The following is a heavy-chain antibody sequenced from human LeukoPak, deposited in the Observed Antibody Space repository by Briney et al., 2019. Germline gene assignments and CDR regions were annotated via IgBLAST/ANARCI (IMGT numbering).Heavy chain of an antibody. D-gene: IGHD6-13*01. J-gene: IGHJ4*02. V-gene: IGHV3-23*01. Sequence: GGSLRLSCAASGFTFSSYTMSWVRQAPGKGLEWVSAISGSGGSTYYADSVKGRFTISRDNSKNTLYLQMNSLRAEDTAVYYCVGIAAAGPFDYWGQGTLVTVSS. CDR3: VGIAAAGPFDY. CDR1: GFTFSSYT. CDR2: ISGSGGST.